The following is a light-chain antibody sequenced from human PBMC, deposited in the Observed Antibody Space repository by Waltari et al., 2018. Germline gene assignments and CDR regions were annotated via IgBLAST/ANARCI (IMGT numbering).Light chain of an antibody. J-gene: IGKJ1*01. Sequence: EIVMTQSPGTLSLSPGERATLSCRASQSINIYLAWYQLKPGQAPRRLIYDASNRATSIPASFSGSGSGTEFTLTIGSLQSEDFAIYYCQQYKDWPPTFGQGTKVEIK. V-gene: IGKV3-15*01. CDR3: QQYKDWPPT. CDR2: DAS. CDR1: QSINIY.